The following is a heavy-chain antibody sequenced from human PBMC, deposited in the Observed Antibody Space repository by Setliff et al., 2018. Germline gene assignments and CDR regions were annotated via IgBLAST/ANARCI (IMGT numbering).Heavy chain of an antibody. CDR2: IYYSGNSNYDT. V-gene: IGHV4-59*12. J-gene: IGHJ4*02. CDR1: GGSINSYY. CDR3: ARDPYSSGSLMKAFDY. Sequence: PSETLSLTCIVSGGSINSYYWNWIRQPPGKGLEWIWYIYYSGNSNYDTNYNPSLKSRVTISVDTSKNQFSLKLSSVPAADTAVYYCARDPYSSGSLMKAFDYWGQGTLVTVSS. D-gene: IGHD6-19*01.